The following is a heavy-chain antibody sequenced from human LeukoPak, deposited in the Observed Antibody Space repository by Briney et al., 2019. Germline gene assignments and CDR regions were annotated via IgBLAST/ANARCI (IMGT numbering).Heavy chain of an antibody. CDR3: ARHSLTVTIDY. V-gene: IGHV4-38-2*01. Sequence: PSETLSLTCAVSGYSISSGYYWGWIRQPPGKGLEWIGSIYHSGSTYYNPSLKSRVTISVDTSKNQFSLKLSSVTAADTAVYYCARHSLTVTIDYWGQGTLVTVSS. D-gene: IGHD4-17*01. CDR1: GYSISSGYY. J-gene: IGHJ4*02. CDR2: IYHSGST.